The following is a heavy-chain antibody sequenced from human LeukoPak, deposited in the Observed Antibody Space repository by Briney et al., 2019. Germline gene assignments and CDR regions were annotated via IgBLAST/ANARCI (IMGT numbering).Heavy chain of an antibody. CDR2: IYYSGST. Sequence: SETLSLTCTVSGGSISSYYRSWIRQPPGKGLEWIGYIYYSGSTNYNPSLKSLVTISLDTSKNQFSLQLSSVTAADTAVYYCARGILAAAGRIWDYWGQGTLVTVSS. V-gene: IGHV4-59*01. CDR3: ARGILAAAGRIWDY. CDR1: GGSISSYY. D-gene: IGHD6-13*01. J-gene: IGHJ4*02.